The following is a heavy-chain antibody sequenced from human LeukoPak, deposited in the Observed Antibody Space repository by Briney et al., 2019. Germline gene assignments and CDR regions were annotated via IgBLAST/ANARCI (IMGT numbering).Heavy chain of an antibody. V-gene: IGHV4-39*01. CDR2: IYYRGKT. Sequence: PSETLSLTCFVSGDSMSSSSYYWGWIRQPPGKGLEWLGSIYYRGKTYYNPSLKSRVTIFIDTSRNEFSLRVISVTAADTAVYYCARIRSVSNWLDPWGQGTLVTVSS. D-gene: IGHD5/OR15-5a*01. CDR3: ARIRSVSNWLDP. CDR1: GDSMSSSSYY. J-gene: IGHJ5*02.